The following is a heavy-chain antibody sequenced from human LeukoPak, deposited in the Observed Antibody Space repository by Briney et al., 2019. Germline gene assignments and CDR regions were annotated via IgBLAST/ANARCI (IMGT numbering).Heavy chain of an antibody. CDR1: GFTFSSYW. Sequence: PGGSLRLSCAASGFTFSSYWMHWVRQAPGKGLVWVSRINSDGSSTSCADSVKGRFTISRDNAKNTLYLQMNSLRAEDTAVYYCARVGAYYDSSGYYYYWGQGTLVTVSS. D-gene: IGHD3-22*01. CDR3: ARVGAYYDSSGYYYY. V-gene: IGHV3-74*01. J-gene: IGHJ4*02. CDR2: INSDGSST.